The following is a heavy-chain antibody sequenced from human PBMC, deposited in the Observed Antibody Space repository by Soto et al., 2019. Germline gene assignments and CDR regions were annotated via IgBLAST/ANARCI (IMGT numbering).Heavy chain of an antibody. V-gene: IGHV1-24*01. CDR3: STVLTATVTNRPYYYGIDV. D-gene: IGHD4-4*01. CDR1: GYTLTELS. Sequence: ASVKVSCKVSGYTLTELSMHWVRQAPGKGLEWMGGFDPEDGETIYAQKFQGRVTMTEDTSTDTAYMELSSLRSEDTAVYYCSTVLTATVTNRPYYYGIDVWGQGTTVTVSS. J-gene: IGHJ6*02. CDR2: FDPEDGET.